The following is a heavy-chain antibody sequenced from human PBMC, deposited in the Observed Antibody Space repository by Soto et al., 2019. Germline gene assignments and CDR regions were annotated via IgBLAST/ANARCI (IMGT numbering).Heavy chain of an antibody. CDR1: GFSLSTSGVG. J-gene: IGHJ5*01. CDR3: AHGAQIPGTSYKRAWFGS. CDR2: IYWDDDK. V-gene: IGHV2-5*02. Sequence: SGPTLVNLTQTLTPTCTFSGFSLSTSGVGVGWIRQPPGKALEWLALIYWDDDKWFSPSLRSRLTITKDTSKNQVVLTMTNMDPVDTATYYCAHGAQIPGTSYKRAWFGSWGQGALVTVSS. D-gene: IGHD3-10*01.